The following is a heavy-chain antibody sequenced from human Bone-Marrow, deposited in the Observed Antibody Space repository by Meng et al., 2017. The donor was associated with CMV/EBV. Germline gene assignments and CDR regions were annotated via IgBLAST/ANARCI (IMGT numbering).Heavy chain of an antibody. CDR2: IIPILGIA. CDR1: GGTFSSYT. Sequence: SVKVSCKASGGTFSSYTISWVRQAPGQGLEWMGRIIPILGIANYAQKFQGRVTITADKSTSTAYMDLSRLRSEDTAVYYCAISTQNYYYYGMDVWGQGTTVTVSS. J-gene: IGHJ6*02. V-gene: IGHV1-69*02. CDR3: AISTQNYYYYGMDV.